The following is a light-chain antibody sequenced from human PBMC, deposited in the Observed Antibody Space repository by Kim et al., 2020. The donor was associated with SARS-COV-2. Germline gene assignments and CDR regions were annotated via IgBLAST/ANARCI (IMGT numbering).Light chain of an antibody. CDR2: GAS. J-gene: IGKJ4*01. V-gene: IGKV1-5*01. CDR3: QQYSNSPVT. Sequence: DIQMTQSPSILSASVRDRVTITCRASQDIHLCLAWYQQKPGKAPKLVIFGASGLAGGVPPRFSGSGSGTDFTLTISSLQPDDFATYYCQQYSNSPVTFGGGTRVDIK. CDR1: QDIHLC.